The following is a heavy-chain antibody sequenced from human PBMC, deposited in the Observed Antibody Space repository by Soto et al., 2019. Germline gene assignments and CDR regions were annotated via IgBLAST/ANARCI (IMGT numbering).Heavy chain of an antibody. V-gene: IGHV4-34*01. CDR3: ARGDGAMIRTFDY. CDR2: INHSGST. J-gene: IGHJ4*02. D-gene: IGHD3-22*01. Sequence: PSETLSLPCAVYGGYFSGYYWSWIRQPPGKGLEWIGEINHSGSTNYNPSLKSRVTISVDTSKNQFSLKLSSVTAADTAVYYCARGDGAMIRTFDYWGQGTLVTVSS. CDR1: GGYFSGYY.